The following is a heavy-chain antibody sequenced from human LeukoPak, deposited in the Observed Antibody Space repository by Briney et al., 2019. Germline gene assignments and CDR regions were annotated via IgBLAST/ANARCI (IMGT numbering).Heavy chain of an antibody. J-gene: IGHJ4*02. Sequence: GRSLRLSCAASGFTFSSYAMHWVRQAPGKGLEWVAVISYDGSNKYYADSVKGRFTISRDNSKNTLYLQMNSLRAEDTAVYYCARDLPVYYDSSGSPLLDYWGQGTLVTVSS. V-gene: IGHV3-30-3*01. CDR1: GFTFSSYA. CDR2: ISYDGSNK. D-gene: IGHD3-22*01. CDR3: ARDLPVYYDSSGSPLLDY.